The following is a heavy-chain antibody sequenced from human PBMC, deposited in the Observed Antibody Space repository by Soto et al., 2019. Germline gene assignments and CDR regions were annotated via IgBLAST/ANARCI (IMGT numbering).Heavy chain of an antibody. D-gene: IGHD6-6*01. CDR3: AKGHRKKLWAARPYYYYYMDV. CDR2: ISYDGSNK. V-gene: IGHV3-30*18. Sequence: GGSLRLSCAASGFTFSSYGMHWVRQAPGKGLEWVAVISYDGSNKYYADSVKGRFTISRDNSKNTLYLQMNSLRAEDTAVYYCAKGHRKKLWAARPYYYYYMDVWGKGTTVTVSS. J-gene: IGHJ6*03. CDR1: GFTFSSYG.